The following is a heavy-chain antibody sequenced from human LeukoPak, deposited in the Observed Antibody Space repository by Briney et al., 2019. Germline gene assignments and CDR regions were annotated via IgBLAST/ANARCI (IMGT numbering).Heavy chain of an antibody. CDR1: GGSVISTTYY. CDR3: ARGSRIAAAALDY. V-gene: IGHV4-61*01. CDR2: IYYSGST. J-gene: IGHJ4*02. D-gene: IGHD6-13*01. Sequence: PSETLSLTCTVSGGSVISTTYYWSWIRQPPGKGLEWIGYIYYSGSTNYNSSVKSRVTISVDRSKNQFSLKLSSVTAADTAVYYCARGSRIAAAALDYWGQGTLVTVSS.